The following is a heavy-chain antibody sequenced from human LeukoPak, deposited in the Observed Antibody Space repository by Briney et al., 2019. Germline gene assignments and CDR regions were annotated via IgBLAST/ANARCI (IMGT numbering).Heavy chain of an antibody. V-gene: IGHV1-2*06. CDR1: GYTFTGYY. J-gene: IGHJ3*01. CDR3: ARVRLGRGVDDAFDV. Sequence: ASVRVSCEASGYTFTGYYIHWVRQAPGQGPEWMGRMNPNSGGAHYAQNFQGRVTMTRDTSTSTAYMELTSLRSDDTAVYYCARVRLGRGVDDAFDVWGQGTMVTLSS. CDR2: MNPNSGGA. D-gene: IGHD3-10*01.